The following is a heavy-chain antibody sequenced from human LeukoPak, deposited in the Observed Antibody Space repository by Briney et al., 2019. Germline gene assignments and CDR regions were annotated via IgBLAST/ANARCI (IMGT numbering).Heavy chain of an antibody. CDR2: IGTAGDP. D-gene: IGHD3-10*01. CDR1: GFTFSSYD. J-gene: IGHJ6*02. V-gene: IGHV3-13*05. CDR3: AWYGVTHGLDV. Sequence: GGSLRLSCAASGFTFSSYDMHWVRQATGKGLEWVSAIGTAGDPYYPGSVKGRFTISRDNAKNSVYLQMNSLRPEDTAIYYCAWYGVTHGLDVWGQGTTVTVSS.